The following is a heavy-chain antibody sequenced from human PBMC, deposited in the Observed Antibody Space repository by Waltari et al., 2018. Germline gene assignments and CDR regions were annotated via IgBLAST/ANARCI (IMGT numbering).Heavy chain of an antibody. D-gene: IGHD2-15*01. CDR1: GFTFSSYG. V-gene: IGHV3-33*06. J-gene: IGHJ5*02. CDR3: AKSRGAYCSGGSCSAGWFDP. Sequence: QVQLVESGGGVVQPGRSLRLSCAASGFTFSSYGMHWVRQAPGKGLEWVAVIWYDGSNKYYADSVKGRFTISRDNSKNTLYLQMNSLRAEDTAVYYCAKSRGAYCSGGSCSAGWFDPWGQGTLVTVSS. CDR2: IWYDGSNK.